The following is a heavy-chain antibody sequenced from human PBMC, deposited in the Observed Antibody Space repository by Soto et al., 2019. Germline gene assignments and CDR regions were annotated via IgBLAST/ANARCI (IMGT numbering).Heavy chain of an antibody. CDR2: INHSGST. J-gene: IGHJ4*02. V-gene: IGHV4-34*01. CDR1: GGSFSGYY. Sequence: SETLSLTCAVYGGSFSGYYWSWIRQPPGKGLEWIGEINHSGSTNYNPSLKSRVTISVDTSKNQFSLKLSSVTAADTAVYYCARSIQWGGGLPSPQESYYFDYWGQGTLVTVSS. D-gene: IGHD1-26*01. CDR3: ARSIQWGGGLPSPQESYYFDY.